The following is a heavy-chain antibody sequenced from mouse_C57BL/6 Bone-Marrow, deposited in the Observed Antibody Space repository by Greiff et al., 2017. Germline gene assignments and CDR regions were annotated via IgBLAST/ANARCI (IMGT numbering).Heavy chain of an antibody. V-gene: IGHV5-6*01. D-gene: IGHD2-4*01. J-gene: IGHJ4*01. Sequence: EVHLVESGGDLVKPGGSLKLSCAASGFTFSSYGMSWVRQTPDKRLEWVATISSGGSYTYYPDSVKGRFTISRDNAKTTLYLQMSSLKSEDTAMYYCARRDDYDDYYAMDYWGQGTSVTVSS. CDR2: ISSGGSYT. CDR1: GFTFSSYG. CDR3: ARRDDYDDYYAMDY.